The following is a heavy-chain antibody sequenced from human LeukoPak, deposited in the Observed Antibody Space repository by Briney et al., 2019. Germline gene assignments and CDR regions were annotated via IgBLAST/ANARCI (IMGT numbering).Heavy chain of an antibody. Sequence: SVKVSCKASGFTFTSTAMQWVRQARGQRLEWIGWIVVGSGNTNYAQKFQERVTITRDMSTSTAYMELRSLRSDDTAVYYCAREGTWFGETYGMDVWGQGTTVTVSS. CDR3: AREGTWFGETYGMDV. CDR1: GFTFTSTA. D-gene: IGHD3-10*01. CDR2: IVVGSGNT. V-gene: IGHV1-58*02. J-gene: IGHJ6*02.